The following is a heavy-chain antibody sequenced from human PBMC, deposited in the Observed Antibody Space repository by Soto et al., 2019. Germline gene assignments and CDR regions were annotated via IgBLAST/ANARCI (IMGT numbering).Heavy chain of an antibody. D-gene: IGHD2-15*01. CDR2: INNDGSTT. V-gene: IGHV3-74*01. J-gene: IGHJ4*02. CDR1: GFTFSSYW. Sequence: GVSLRLSFEVSGFTFSSYWMHWFRQAPGKGLVWVSRINNDGSTTHYADSVKGRFTISRNNAKNTLYLEMSSLGTEDTAVYYFARNIRDYWGQGTLVTVSS. CDR3: ARNIRDY.